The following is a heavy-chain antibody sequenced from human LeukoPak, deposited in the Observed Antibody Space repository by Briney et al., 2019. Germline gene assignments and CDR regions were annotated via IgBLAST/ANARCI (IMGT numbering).Heavy chain of an antibody. D-gene: IGHD1-26*01. CDR2: VNGDSGNT. Sequence: GGSLRLSCVASGFTFSSYAMHWVRQAPGKGLEWISRVNGDSGNTYYADSVKGRFTISRDTSNNRLNLRMGSLRAEDTAVYYCARDDAPGGGFLDSWGQGTLVTVSS. CDR1: GFTFSSYA. V-gene: IGHV3-23*01. J-gene: IGHJ4*02. CDR3: ARDDAPGGGFLDS.